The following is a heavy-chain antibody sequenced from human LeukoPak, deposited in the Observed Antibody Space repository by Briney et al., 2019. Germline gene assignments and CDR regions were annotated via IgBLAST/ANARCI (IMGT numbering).Heavy chain of an antibody. CDR3: ARDGSNDSSGYYDGIGY. V-gene: IGHV1-46*01. CDR2: INPSGGSA. Sequence: GASVKVSCKASGYTFTSYYIHWVRQAPGQGLEWMGIINPSGGSASYAQKFQGRVTMIRDMSTSTVYMELSSLRSDDTGVYYCARDGSNDSSGYYDGIGYWGQGTLVTVSS. J-gene: IGHJ4*02. CDR1: GYTFTSYY. D-gene: IGHD3-22*01.